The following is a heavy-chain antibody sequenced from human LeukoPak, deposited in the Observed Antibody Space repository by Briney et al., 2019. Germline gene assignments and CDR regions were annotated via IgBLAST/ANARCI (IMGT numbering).Heavy chain of an antibody. V-gene: IGHV3-21*01. CDR3: ARFADFDY. Sequence: GGSLRLSCAASGFTFSAYIMNWVRQAPGKGLECIASIRGSSVYIYYGDSVKGRFTISRDNAKKSLYLQMDSLRAEDTAVYYCARFADFDYWGQGTLVTVSS. J-gene: IGHJ4*02. CDR2: IRGSSVYI. CDR1: GFTFSAYI.